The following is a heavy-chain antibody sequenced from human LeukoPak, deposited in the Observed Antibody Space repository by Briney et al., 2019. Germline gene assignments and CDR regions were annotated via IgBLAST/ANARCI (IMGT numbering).Heavy chain of an antibody. D-gene: IGHD4-11*01. J-gene: IGHJ5*02. V-gene: IGHV1-3*01. Sequence: ASVKVSCKASGYTFTSYATHWVRQAPGQRLEWMGWINAGNGNTKYSQKFQGRVTITRDTSASTAYMELSSLRSEDTAMYYCARGKDTNYPNWFDPWGQGTLVTVSS. CDR1: GYTFTSYA. CDR3: ARGKDTNYPNWFDP. CDR2: INAGNGNT.